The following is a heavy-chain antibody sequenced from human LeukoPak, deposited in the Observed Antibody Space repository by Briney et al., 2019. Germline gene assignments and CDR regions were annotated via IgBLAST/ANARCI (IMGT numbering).Heavy chain of an antibody. CDR3: ARGETAMVPSPPILFY. CDR1: GFTFSSYS. Sequence: PGGSLRLACAASGFTFSSYSMNWVRQAPGKGLEWVSSISSSSSYIYYADSVKGRFTISRDNAKNSLYLQMNSLRAEDTAVYYCARGETAMVPSPPILFYWGQGTLVTVSS. J-gene: IGHJ4*02. D-gene: IGHD5-18*01. CDR2: ISSSSSYI. V-gene: IGHV3-21*01.